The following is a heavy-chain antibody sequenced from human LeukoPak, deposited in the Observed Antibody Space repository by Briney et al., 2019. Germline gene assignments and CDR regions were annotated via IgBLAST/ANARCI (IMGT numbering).Heavy chain of an antibody. CDR2: ISWDGGST. CDR3: AKDSTRQVWFGGLFDY. V-gene: IGHV3-43D*03. Sequence: GGSLRLSCAASGFTFDDYAMHWVRQAPGKGLEWVSLISWDGGSTYYADSAKGRFTISRDNSKNSLYLQMNSLRAEDTALYYCAKDSTRQVWFGGLFDYWGQGTLVTVSP. D-gene: IGHD3-10*01. J-gene: IGHJ4*02. CDR1: GFTFDDYA.